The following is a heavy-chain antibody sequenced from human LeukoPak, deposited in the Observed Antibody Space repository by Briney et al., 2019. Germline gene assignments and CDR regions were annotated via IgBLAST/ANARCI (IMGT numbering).Heavy chain of an antibody. CDR2: IYTSGST. D-gene: IGHD1-26*01. CDR1: GGSISSYY. CDR3: ARGRAHSGSRPPYYYYYYMDV. Sequence: SETLSLTXTVSGGSISSYYWSWIRQPAGKGLEWIGRIYTSGSTNYNPSLKSRVTMSVDTSKNQFSLKLSSVTAADTAVYYCARGRAHSGSRPPYYYYYYMDVWGKGTTVTVSS. J-gene: IGHJ6*03. V-gene: IGHV4-4*07.